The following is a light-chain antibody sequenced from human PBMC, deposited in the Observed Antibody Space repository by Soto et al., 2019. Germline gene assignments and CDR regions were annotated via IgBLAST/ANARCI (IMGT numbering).Light chain of an antibody. Sequence: QSLVRHPPPVSSAPGQNGSLSSSRNNLNIGNNYVSWYQQRPGTAPKLLIYENNQRPSGIPDRCSGSKSGTSATLGITGLQTGDEADYYCGTWDSSLSLVVFGGGTKVTVL. CDR3: GTWDSSLSLVV. V-gene: IGLV1-51*02. CDR2: ENN. CDR1: NLNIGNNY. J-gene: IGLJ2*01.